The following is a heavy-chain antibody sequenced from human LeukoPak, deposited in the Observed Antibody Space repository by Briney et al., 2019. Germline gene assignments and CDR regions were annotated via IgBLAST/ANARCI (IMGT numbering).Heavy chain of an antibody. Sequence: PSETLSLTCAVYGGSFSGYYWSWIRQPPGKGLEWIGEINHSGSTNYNPSLKSRVTISVDTSKNQFSLKLSSVTAADTAVYYCAGSPHYYDSSGYYDWGQGTLVTVSS. D-gene: IGHD3-22*01. V-gene: IGHV4-34*01. J-gene: IGHJ4*02. CDR2: INHSGST. CDR3: AGSPHYYDSSGYYD. CDR1: GGSFSGYY.